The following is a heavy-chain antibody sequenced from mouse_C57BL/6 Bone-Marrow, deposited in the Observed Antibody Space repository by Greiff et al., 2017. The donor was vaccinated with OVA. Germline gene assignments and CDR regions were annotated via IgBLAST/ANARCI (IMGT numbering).Heavy chain of an antibody. CDR1: GYTFTDYY. CDR2: INPYNGGT. J-gene: IGHJ2*01. Sequence: EVQLQQSGPVLVKPGASVKMSCKASGYTFTDYYMNWVKQSHGKSLEWIGVINPYNGGTSYNQKFKGKATLTVDKSSSTAYMELNSLTSEDSAVYYCARRGDSSGYGDYWGQGTTLTVSS. V-gene: IGHV1-19*01. D-gene: IGHD3-2*02. CDR3: ARRGDSSGYGDY.